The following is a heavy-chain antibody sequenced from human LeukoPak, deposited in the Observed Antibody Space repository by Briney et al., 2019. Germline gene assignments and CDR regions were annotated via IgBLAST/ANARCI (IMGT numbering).Heavy chain of an antibody. V-gene: IGHV3-30*18. CDR2: ISHDGNNK. J-gene: IGHJ3*01. CDR3: ANSIRFRFLEWLLDS. Sequence: GRSLRLSCAASGFTFSDYGMNWVRQAPGKGLEWVAVISHDGNNKYYADSVKGRFTISRDNSKNTLYLQMNSLRAEDTAVYYCANSIRFRFLEWLLDSWGQGTMVTVSS. CDR1: GFTFSDYG. D-gene: IGHD3-3*01.